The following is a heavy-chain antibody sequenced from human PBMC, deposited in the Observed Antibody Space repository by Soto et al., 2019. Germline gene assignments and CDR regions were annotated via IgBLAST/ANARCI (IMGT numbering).Heavy chain of an antibody. Sequence: PSETLSLTCAVYGVSFSGYYWSWIRQPPGKGLEWIGEINHGGSTNYNPSLESRVTISADTSKNQFSLNLSSVTAADTAVYYCARGREIYYYGLDVWGQGTTVTVSS. CDR1: GVSFSGYY. J-gene: IGHJ6*02. CDR2: INHGGST. V-gene: IGHV4-34*01. CDR3: ARGREIYYYGLDV.